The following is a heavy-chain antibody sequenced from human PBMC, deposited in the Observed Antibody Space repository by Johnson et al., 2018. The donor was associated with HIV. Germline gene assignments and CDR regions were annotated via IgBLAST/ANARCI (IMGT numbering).Heavy chain of an antibody. CDR2: ISYDGSNK. V-gene: IGHV3-30*18. CDR3: AKEQWPLSPDAFDI. D-gene: IGHD6-19*01. Sequence: QVLLLESGGGVVQPGRSLRLSCAASGFTFSSYGMHWVRQAPCKGLAWVALISYDGSNKYYADFVKGRFTISRDNSKNTLYLQMNSLRAEDTAVYYCAKEQWPLSPDAFDIWGQGTMVTVSS. J-gene: IGHJ3*02. CDR1: GFTFSSYG.